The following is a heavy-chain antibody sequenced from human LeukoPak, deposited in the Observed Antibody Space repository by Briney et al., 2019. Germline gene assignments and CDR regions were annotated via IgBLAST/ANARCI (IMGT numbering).Heavy chain of an antibody. CDR3: AKGPYDYVWGSSYFDY. Sequence: GGSLRLSCAAAGCTFDDYAMHWVRQAPGKGLEWVSLISGDGGSTYYADSVKGRFTISRDNSKNSLYLQMNSLRTEDTALYYCAKGPYDYVWGSSYFDYWGQGTLVTVSS. D-gene: IGHD3-16*01. J-gene: IGHJ4*02. CDR2: ISGDGGST. CDR1: GCTFDDYA. V-gene: IGHV3-43*02.